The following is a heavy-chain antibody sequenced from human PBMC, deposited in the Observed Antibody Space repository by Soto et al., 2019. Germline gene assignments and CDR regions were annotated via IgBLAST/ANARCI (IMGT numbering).Heavy chain of an antibody. V-gene: IGHV3-23*01. CDR3: AKGPGSSGWYGSSWFDP. J-gene: IGHJ5*02. CDR2: MSGDGRT. D-gene: IGHD6-19*01. CDR1: GFTFSDSV. Sequence: PGGSLRLSCVGSGFTFSDSVMAWVRQAPGKGLEWLSVMSGDGRTRYALSVTGRFTISRDNSKNTLYLQMNSLRAEDTAVYYCAKGPGSSGWYGSSWFDPWGQGTLVTVSS.